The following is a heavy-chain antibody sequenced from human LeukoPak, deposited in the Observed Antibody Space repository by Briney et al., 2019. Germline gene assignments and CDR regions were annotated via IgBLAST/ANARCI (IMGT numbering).Heavy chain of an antibody. D-gene: IGHD2-2*01. Sequence: GESLKISCKGSGYSFTSYWIGWVRQMPGKGLEWMGIIYPGDSDTRYSPSFQGQVTISADKSISPAYLQWSSLKASDTAMYYCARRGYCSSTSCRNWFDPWGQGTLVTVSS. CDR3: ARRGYCSSTSCRNWFDP. CDR2: IYPGDSDT. CDR1: GYSFTSYW. V-gene: IGHV5-51*01. J-gene: IGHJ5*02.